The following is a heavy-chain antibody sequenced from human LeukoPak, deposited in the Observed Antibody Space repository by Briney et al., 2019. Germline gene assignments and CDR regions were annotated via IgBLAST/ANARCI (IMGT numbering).Heavy chain of an antibody. CDR1: GFTFSSYW. J-gene: IGHJ4*02. D-gene: IGHD3-10*01. V-gene: IGHV3-30*18. CDR2: MSYDGSHK. CDR3: AKDREAGDLDY. Sequence: GGSLRLSCAASGFTFSSYWMHWVRQAPGKGLEWVAVMSYDGSHKYYADSVKGRFTISRDNSKNTLYLQMNSLRAEDTAVYYCAKDREAGDLDYWGQGTLVTVSS.